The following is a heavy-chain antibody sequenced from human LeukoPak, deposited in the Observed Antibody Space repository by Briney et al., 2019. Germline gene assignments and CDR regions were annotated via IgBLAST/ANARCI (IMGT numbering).Heavy chain of an antibody. J-gene: IGHJ4*02. CDR1: GGSFSGYY. D-gene: IGHD3-10*01. V-gene: IGHV4-34*01. Sequence: SETLSLTCAVYGGSFSGYYWSWIRQPPGKGLEWIGEINHSGSTNYNPSLKSRVTISVDTSKNQFSLKLSSVTAADTAVYYCARGLIRSTEGFDYWGQGTLVTVSS. CDR3: ARGLIRSTEGFDY. CDR2: INHSGST.